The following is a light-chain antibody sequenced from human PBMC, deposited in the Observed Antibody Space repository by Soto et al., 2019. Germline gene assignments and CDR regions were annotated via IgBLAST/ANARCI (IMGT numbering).Light chain of an antibody. CDR2: EVT. Sequence: QSALTQPASGSGSPGQSITISCTGTSSDVGGYNYVSWYQQYPGKAPKVMIYEVTNRPSGVSNRVSGSKSGNTASLTISGLQAEDEADYYCSSYTSSNTLIFGGGTKLTVL. J-gene: IGLJ2*01. CDR1: SSDVGGYNY. CDR3: SSYTSSNTLI. V-gene: IGLV2-14*01.